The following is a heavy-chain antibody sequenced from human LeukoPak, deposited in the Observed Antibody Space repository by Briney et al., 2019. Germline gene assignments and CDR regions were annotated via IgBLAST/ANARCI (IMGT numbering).Heavy chain of an antibody. CDR1: GGSFSNYY. J-gene: IGHJ4*02. V-gene: IGHV4-4*07. CDR3: ARGPPPDFDY. CDR2: IHASGST. Sequence: SETLSLTCTVSGGSFSNYYWSWIRRPAGKGLEWIGRIHASGSTDYNPSLKSRVTMSVDTSKNQFSLRVSSVTAADTAVYYCARGPPPDFDYWGLGTLVTVSA.